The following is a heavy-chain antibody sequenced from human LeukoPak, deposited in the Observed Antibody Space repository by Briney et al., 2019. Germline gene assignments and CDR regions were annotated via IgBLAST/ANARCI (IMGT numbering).Heavy chain of an antibody. V-gene: IGHV3-23*01. CDR2: ISTSGGST. J-gene: IGHJ4*02. Sequence: GGSLRLSCAASGFTFSSYGMSWVRQAPGKGLEWVSAISTSGGSTYYADSVKGRFTISRDNSKNTLSLQMNSLRAEDTAVYYCARDYYDGIGYYYEDYWGQGTLVTVSS. CDR1: GFTFSSYG. CDR3: ARDYYDGIGYYYEDY. D-gene: IGHD3-22*01.